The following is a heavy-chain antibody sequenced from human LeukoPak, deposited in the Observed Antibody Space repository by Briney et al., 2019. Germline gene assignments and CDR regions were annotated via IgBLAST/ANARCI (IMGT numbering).Heavy chain of an antibody. CDR1: GGSISSSSYY. CDR3: ARHVLSYGDYLDY. Sequence: SETLSLTCTVSGGSISSSSYYWGWIRQPPGKGLEWIGSIYYSGSTYYNPSLKSRVTISVDTSKNQFSLKLSSVTAADTAVYYCARHVLSYGDYLDYWGQGTLVTVSS. CDR2: IYYSGST. V-gene: IGHV4-39*01. J-gene: IGHJ4*02. D-gene: IGHD4-17*01.